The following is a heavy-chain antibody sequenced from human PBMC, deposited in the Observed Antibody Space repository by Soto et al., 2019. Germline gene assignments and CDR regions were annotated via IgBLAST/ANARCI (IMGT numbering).Heavy chain of an antibody. CDR3: ARDYDSSGYPRYYFDY. D-gene: IGHD3-22*01. CDR1: GFTFSSYG. V-gene: IGHV3-33*01. Sequence: QVQLVESGGGVVQPGRSLRLSCAASGFTFSSYGMHWVRQAPGKGLEWVAVIWYDGSNKYYADSVKGRFTISRDNSKNTLYLQMKSMRAEDTAVDYCARDYDSSGYPRYYFDYWGQGTLVTVSS. CDR2: IWYDGSNK. J-gene: IGHJ4*02.